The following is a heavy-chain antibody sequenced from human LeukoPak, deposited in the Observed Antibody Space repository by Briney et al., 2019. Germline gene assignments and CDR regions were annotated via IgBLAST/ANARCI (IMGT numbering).Heavy chain of an antibody. Sequence: PSETLSLTCAVYGGPFSSYYWGWIRQPPGKGLEWIGSIYYSGSTYYNPSLKSRVTISVDTSKNQFSLKLSSVTAADTAVYYCARAGYSYGYEMYYFVYWGQGTLVTVSS. J-gene: IGHJ4*02. V-gene: IGHV4-39*07. CDR1: GGPFSSYY. CDR2: IYYSGST. D-gene: IGHD5-18*01. CDR3: ARAGYSYGYEMYYFVY.